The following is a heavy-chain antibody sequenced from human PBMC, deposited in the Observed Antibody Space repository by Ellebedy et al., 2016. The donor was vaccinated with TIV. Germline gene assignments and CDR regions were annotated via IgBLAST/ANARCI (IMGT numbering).Heavy chain of an antibody. V-gene: IGHV3-23*01. CDR1: GFSFSSYA. CDR3: AKERESFTLCDQFDC. Sequence: GGSLRLXXSASGFSFSSYAINWVRQAPGKGLEWVAGISGDAGTTYYTDSVKGRFTISRDNYKNTLSLQMNSLRAEDTAVYFCAKERESFTLCDQFDCWGQGTLVTVSS. CDR2: ISGDAGTT. D-gene: IGHD2/OR15-2a*01. J-gene: IGHJ4*02.